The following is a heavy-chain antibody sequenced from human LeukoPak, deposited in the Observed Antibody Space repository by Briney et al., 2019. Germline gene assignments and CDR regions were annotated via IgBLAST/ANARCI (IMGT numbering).Heavy chain of an antibody. D-gene: IGHD5-18*01. CDR2: ISWNSGSI. CDR1: GFTFDDYA. CDR3: AKDIILGGYSYEGGLDY. J-gene: IGHJ4*02. Sequence: PGGSLRLSCAASGFTFDDYAMHWVRQAPGKGLEWVSGISWNSGSIGYADSVKGRFTISRDNAKNSLYLQMNSLRAEDTALYYCAKDIILGGYSYEGGLDYWGQGTLVTVSS. V-gene: IGHV3-9*01.